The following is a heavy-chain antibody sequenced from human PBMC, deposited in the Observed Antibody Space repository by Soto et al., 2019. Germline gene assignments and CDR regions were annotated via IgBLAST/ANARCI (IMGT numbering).Heavy chain of an antibody. CDR3: ARRGFSSGWYYFDY. J-gene: IGHJ4*01. CDR2: VYHSGNT. D-gene: IGHD6-19*01. Sequence: SETLSLTCTVSGGSISSSGYYWGWIRQPPGKGLEWIGSVYHSGNTYDNPSLKSRVTISADTSKNQFSLKLSSVTAADTAVYNCARRGFSSGWYYFDYWGHGTLVTVS. CDR1: GGSISSSGYY. V-gene: IGHV4-39*01.